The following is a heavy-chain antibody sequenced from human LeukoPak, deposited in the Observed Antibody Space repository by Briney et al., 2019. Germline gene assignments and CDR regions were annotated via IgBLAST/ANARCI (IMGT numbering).Heavy chain of an antibody. D-gene: IGHD1-14*01. CDR2: INHSGST. CDR3: ARVRSRYFDY. CDR1: GGSISSGGYS. V-gene: IGHV4-34*01. Sequence: SETLSLTCAVSGGSISSGGYSWSWIRQPPGKGLEWIGEINHSGSTNYNPSLKSRVTISVDTSKNQFSLKLSSVTAADTAVYYCARVRSRYFDYWGQGTLVTVSS. J-gene: IGHJ4*02.